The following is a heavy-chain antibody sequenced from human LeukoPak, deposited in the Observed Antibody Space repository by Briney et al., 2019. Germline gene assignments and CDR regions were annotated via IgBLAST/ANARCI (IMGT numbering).Heavy chain of an antibody. Sequence: PSETLSLTCAVSGGSISSGGYSWSWIRQPPGKGLEWIGYIYHSGSTYYNPSLKSRVTISVDTSKNQFPLKLSSVTAADTAVYYCARARYGSGSYYSLWGQGTLVTVSS. CDR3: ARARYGSGSYYSL. V-gene: IGHV4-30-2*01. CDR1: GGSISSGGYS. CDR2: IYHSGST. D-gene: IGHD3-10*01. J-gene: IGHJ4*02.